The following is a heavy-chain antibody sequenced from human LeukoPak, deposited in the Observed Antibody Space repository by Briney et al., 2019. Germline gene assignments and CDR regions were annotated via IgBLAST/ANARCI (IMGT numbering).Heavy chain of an antibody. CDR3: ATQHSNYYCGMDV. V-gene: IGHV4-34*01. D-gene: IGHD4-4*01. CDR1: GGSFSGYY. J-gene: IGHJ6*02. Sequence: SETLSLTCAVYGGSFSGYYWSWIRQPPGKGLEWIGEINHSGSTNYNPSLKSRVTISVDTSKNQFSLKLSSVTAADTAVYYCATQHSNYYCGMDVWGQGTTVTVSS. CDR2: INHSGST.